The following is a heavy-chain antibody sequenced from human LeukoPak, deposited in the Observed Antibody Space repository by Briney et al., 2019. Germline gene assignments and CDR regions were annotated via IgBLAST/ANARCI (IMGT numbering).Heavy chain of an antibody. CDR3: TRGFGSGSSLPFDY. CDR2: IESDGSST. CDR1: GFTFSSYW. J-gene: IGHJ4*01. D-gene: IGHD3-10*01. Sequence: WGSHRLSCVASGFTFSSYWMHWVRQAPGKGLVWVSRIESDGSSTSYADSVKGRFTISRDNAKNTLYLQMNSLRAEDTAVYYCTRGFGSGSSLPFDYWGHATPVTVSS. V-gene: IGHV3-74*01.